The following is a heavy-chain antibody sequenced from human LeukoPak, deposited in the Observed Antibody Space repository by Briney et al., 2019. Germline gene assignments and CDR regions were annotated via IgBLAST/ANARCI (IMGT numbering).Heavy chain of an antibody. V-gene: IGHV4-39*07. Sequence: SETLSLTCTVSGGSISSSSYYWGWIRQPPGKGLEWIGSFYHGGNTYYNPSLKSRVTMSVDTSKNQFSLKLTSVTVADTAVYYCASEKNGPPADYWGQGTLVTASS. CDR3: ASEKNGPPADY. D-gene: IGHD2-8*01. J-gene: IGHJ4*02. CDR1: GGSISSSSYY. CDR2: FYHGGNT.